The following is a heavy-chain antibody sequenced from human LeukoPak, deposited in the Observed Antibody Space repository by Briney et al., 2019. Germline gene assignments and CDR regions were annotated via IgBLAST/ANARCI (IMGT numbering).Heavy chain of an antibody. V-gene: IGHV3-13*01. Sequence: GGSLRLSCAASGFTFSSYDMHWVRQATGKGLEWVSTIGTAGDTYYPGSVKGRFTISRENAKNSLYLQMNSLRAGDTAVYYCARGDYGDHHAAFDIWGQGTMVTVSS. D-gene: IGHD4-17*01. CDR2: IGTAGDT. CDR3: ARGDYGDHHAAFDI. J-gene: IGHJ3*02. CDR1: GFTFSSYD.